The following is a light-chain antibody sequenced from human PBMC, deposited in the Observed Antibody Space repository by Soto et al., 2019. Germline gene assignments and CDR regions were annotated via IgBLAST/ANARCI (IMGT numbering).Light chain of an antibody. CDR3: QQYNSYPIT. Sequence: DIQMTQSPSTLSSSFRDRVTITFVASQTISSWLAWYQQTPGKAPKLLIYDASTLESGVPSRFSGSGSGTEFTLTISSLQPDDFATYYCQQYNSYPITFGQGTRLEIK. V-gene: IGKV1-5*01. CDR1: QTISSW. CDR2: DAS. J-gene: IGKJ5*01.